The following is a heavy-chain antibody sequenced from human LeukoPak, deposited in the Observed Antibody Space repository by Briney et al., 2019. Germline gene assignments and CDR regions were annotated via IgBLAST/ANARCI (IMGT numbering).Heavy chain of an antibody. CDR3: TRATGIAARRYFDY. D-gene: IGHD6-6*01. Sequence: ASVKVSCKASGYTFTSHYMHWVRQAPGQGLEWMGIINPSGGSTSYAQKFQGRVTMTRDMSTSTVYMELSSLRSEDTAVYYCTRATGIAARRYFDYWGQGTLVTVSS. V-gene: IGHV1-46*01. CDR1: GYTFTSHY. CDR2: INPSGGST. J-gene: IGHJ4*02.